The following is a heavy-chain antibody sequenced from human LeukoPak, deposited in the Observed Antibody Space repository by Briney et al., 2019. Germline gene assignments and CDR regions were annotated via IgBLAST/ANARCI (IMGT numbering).Heavy chain of an antibody. V-gene: IGHV3-21*01. Sequence: PGGSLRLSGAASGFTFSSYSMNWVRQAPGKGLEWISSISSSNSYIYYTDSVKGRFTISRDNAKNSLYLRMNSHRAEDTSVYYCPTALHPMSYYYYYMDVWGKGTTVTVSS. J-gene: IGHJ6*03. CDR3: PTALHPMSYYYYYMDV. CDR2: ISSSNSYI. CDR1: GFTFSSYS.